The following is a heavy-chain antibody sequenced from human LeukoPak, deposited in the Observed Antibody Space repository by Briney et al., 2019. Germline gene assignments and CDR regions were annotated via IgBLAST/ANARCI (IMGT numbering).Heavy chain of an antibody. CDR3: AREETPTTYYYDSSGYQEHY. CDR1: GYTFTSYY. D-gene: IGHD3-22*01. Sequence: EASVKVSCKASGYTFTSYYMHWVRQAPGQGLEWMGWINTNTGNPTYAQGFTGRFVFSLDTSVSTAYLQISSLKAEDTAVYYCAREETPTTYYYDSSGYQEHYWGQGTLVTVSS. V-gene: IGHV7-4-1*02. J-gene: IGHJ4*02. CDR2: INTNTGNP.